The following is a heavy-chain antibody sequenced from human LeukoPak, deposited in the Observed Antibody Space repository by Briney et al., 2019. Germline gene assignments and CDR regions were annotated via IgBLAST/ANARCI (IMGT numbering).Heavy chain of an antibody. CDR3: ARDPVITAGGNYYNY. CDR1: GLSFSGHG. CDR2: IWFDGSNK. V-gene: IGHV3-33*08. Sequence: GGSLRLSCAASGLSFSGHGMRWVRQAPGTGLEWVAVIWFDGSNKYYAESVEGRFTVPRDNSRYTLNLEMNSLRAEDTAVYYCARDPVITAGGNYYNYWGQGTLVTVSS. J-gene: IGHJ4*02. D-gene: IGHD6-13*01.